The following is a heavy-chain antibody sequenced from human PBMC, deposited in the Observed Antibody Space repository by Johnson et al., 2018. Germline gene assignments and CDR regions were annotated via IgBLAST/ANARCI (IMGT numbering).Heavy chain of an antibody. D-gene: IGHD6-19*01. J-gene: IGHJ6*04. CDR3: APYSSMSAVSGDV. CDR2: INTDGSNR. CDR1: GFTFRNYW. Sequence: EVQLVESGGGLVQPGGSLRLSCAASGFTFRNYWMHWVRQAPGKGLVWVSWINTDGSNRIYADSVKGRFTISRDNAKNTLFLQMNSLRAEDAGVYYCAPYSSMSAVSGDVWGKGTTVTVSS. V-gene: IGHV3-74*02.